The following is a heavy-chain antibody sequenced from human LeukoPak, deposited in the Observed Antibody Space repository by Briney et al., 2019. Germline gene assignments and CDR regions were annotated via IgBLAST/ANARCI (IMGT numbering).Heavy chain of an antibody. D-gene: IGHD2-2*01. V-gene: IGHV1-18*01. CDR3: ARMGCSSATCTLDS. CDR1: GYNISNNG. J-gene: IGHJ4*02. CDR2: TSVYNSNT. Sequence: GASVKVSCKASGYNISNNGISWVGQAPGQGLEGMGWTSVYNSNTNSAQNLQGRVTMTTATSTSTAYMELRPLRSDVTAVYYCARMGCSSATCTLDSWGPGALVTVSS.